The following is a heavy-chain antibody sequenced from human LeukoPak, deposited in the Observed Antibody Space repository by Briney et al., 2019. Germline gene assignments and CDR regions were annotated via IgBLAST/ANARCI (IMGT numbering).Heavy chain of an antibody. D-gene: IGHD3-22*01. CDR2: ISSSGTYI. CDR1: GFKFSDFSDYS. Sequence: GGSLRLSCAASGFKFSDFSDYSMSWVRQAPGKALEWVSFISSSGTYIYYADSVKGRFTISRDNSKNTLYLQMNSLRAEDTAVYYCAMGHDSSGYYFGYYFDYWGQGTLVTVSS. V-gene: IGHV3-21*01. J-gene: IGHJ4*02. CDR3: AMGHDSSGYYFGYYFDY.